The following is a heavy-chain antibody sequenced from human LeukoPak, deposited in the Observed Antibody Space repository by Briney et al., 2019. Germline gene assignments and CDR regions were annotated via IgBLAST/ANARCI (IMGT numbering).Heavy chain of an antibody. CDR2: IIPLFGTA. D-gene: IGHD3-22*01. Sequence: SVKVSCKASRGTFSSYAISWVRQAPGQGLEWMGGIIPLFGTASYAQNFQGRVTISADESTSTAYMELRSLRSDDTAVYYCARAGYDSSGYYVGGVYDYWGQGTLVTVSS. J-gene: IGHJ4*02. V-gene: IGHV1-69*01. CDR3: ARAGYDSSGYYVGGVYDY. CDR1: RGTFSSYA.